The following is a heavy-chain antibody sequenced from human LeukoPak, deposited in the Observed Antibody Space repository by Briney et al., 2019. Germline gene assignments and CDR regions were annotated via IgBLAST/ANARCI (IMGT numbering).Heavy chain of an antibody. CDR3: ATPAAGRGAEYSQY. D-gene: IGHD6-13*01. J-gene: IGHJ1*01. V-gene: IGHV3-21*01. CDR1: GFSFSIYS. Sequence: PGGSLRLSCAASGFSFSIYSMNWVRQAPGKGLEWVLSIDYSSNYIYTADSVKGRFTTSRDSAKNSLDLQMNSLKAEDTAVYYCATPAAGRGAEYSQYWGQGTLVIVSS. CDR2: IDYSSNYI.